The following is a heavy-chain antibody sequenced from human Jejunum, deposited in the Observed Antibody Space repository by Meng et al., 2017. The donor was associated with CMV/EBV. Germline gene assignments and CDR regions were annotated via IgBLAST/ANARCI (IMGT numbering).Heavy chain of an antibody. J-gene: IGHJ4*02. D-gene: IGHD3-3*01. CDR1: GYTFTSYT. V-gene: IGHV7-4-1*02. CDR2: INTNTANP. CDR3: ARVAPSGYRYFDY. Sequence: VHLVQSGSELKRPGASGKVSCKASGYTFTSYTMNWVRQAPGQGLEWMGWINTNTANPTYAQGFTGRFVFSLDTSFRTAYLQISSLKAEDTAVYYCARVAPSGYRYFDYWGQGTLVTVSS.